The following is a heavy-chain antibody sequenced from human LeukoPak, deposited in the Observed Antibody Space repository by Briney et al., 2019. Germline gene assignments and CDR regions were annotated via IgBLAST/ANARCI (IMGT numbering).Heavy chain of an antibody. CDR1: GGSISSYY. V-gene: IGHV4-59*01. Sequence: SETLSLTCTVSGGSISSYYWSWIRPPPGKGLEWIGYTYYSGRTNYNTSLQSRATTTVDTSKNQYSLKLGSVTAAYTDVYYCARTVRGRRFRDRSREYTVAWFDPWGQGTLVTVS. CDR3: ARTVRGRRFRDRSREYTVAWFDP. J-gene: IGHJ5*02. D-gene: IGHD3-10*02. CDR2: TYYSGRT.